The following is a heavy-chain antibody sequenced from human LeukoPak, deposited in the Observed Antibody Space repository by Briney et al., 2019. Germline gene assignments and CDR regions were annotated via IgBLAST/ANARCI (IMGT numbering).Heavy chain of an antibody. CDR3: TSPEGEWDY. Sequence: GGSLRLSCAASGVTFSGSAMRWVRQAPGKGLEWVGRIRSKANSYATAYAASVKGRFTISRDDSKNTAYLQMNSLKTEDTDVYYCTSPEGEWDYWGQGTLVTVSS. CDR2: IRSKANSYAT. J-gene: IGHJ4*02. CDR1: GVTFSGSA. V-gene: IGHV3-73*01. D-gene: IGHD3-10*01.